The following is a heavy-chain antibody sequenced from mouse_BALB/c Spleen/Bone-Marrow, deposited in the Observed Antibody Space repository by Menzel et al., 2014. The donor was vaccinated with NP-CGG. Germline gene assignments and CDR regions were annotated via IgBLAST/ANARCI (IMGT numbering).Heavy chain of an antibody. CDR3: AIRGDISGYGFAY. Sequence: VMLVESGAELVRPGTSVKMSCKAAGYTFTNYWTGWIKQRPGHGLEWIGDIYPGGGYTNYNEKFQGKATLTADTSSSTAYMQLSSLTSEDSAIFYCAIRGDISGYGFAYWGQGTLVTVSA. CDR1: GYTFTNYW. V-gene: IGHV1-63*02. CDR2: IYPGGGYT. J-gene: IGHJ3*01. D-gene: IGHD3-2*01.